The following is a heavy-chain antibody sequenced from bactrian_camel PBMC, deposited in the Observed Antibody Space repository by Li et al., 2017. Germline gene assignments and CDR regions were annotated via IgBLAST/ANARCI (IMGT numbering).Heavy chain of an antibody. CDR2: VEMYGST. V-gene: IGHV3S9*01. CDR1: RYTSKLYA. CDR3: AAKSGPQCLTSLKYYR. J-gene: IGHJ4*01. Sequence: HVQLVESGGGSVQAGGSLRLSCVVSRYTSKLYAMGWFRRSPGKGLEGVAAVEMYGSTTYSDSVKGRFSVSQGDSWSTLYLQMNSLKPEDTAMYYCAAKSGPQCLTSLKYYRWGQGTQVTVS. D-gene: IGHD2*01.